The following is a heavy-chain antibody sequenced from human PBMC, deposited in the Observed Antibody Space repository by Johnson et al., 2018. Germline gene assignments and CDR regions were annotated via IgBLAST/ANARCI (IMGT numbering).Heavy chain of an antibody. Sequence: VELVESGGGVVQPGRSLRLSCAASGFTFSNYSMHWVRQAPGKGLEWVAVISYDGSSKYYADSVNGRFTISRDNSKNTLYLRMNSLGAEDTSVYYCARGYDSSGYFPDAFDIWGQGTMVTVSS. V-gene: IGHV3-30-3*01. D-gene: IGHD3-22*01. CDR3: ARGYDSSGYFPDAFDI. CDR2: ISYDGSSK. J-gene: IGHJ3*02. CDR1: GFTFSNYS.